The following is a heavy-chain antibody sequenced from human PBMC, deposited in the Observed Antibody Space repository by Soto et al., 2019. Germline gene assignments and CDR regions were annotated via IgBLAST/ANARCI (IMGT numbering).Heavy chain of an antibody. CDR3: ARPNLYCSSTSCYDY. D-gene: IGHD2-2*01. CDR2: VTGSGDTT. J-gene: IGHJ4*02. CDR1: GFTFNNYA. V-gene: IGHV3-23*01. Sequence: LRLSCATSGFTFNNYAMTWVRQAPGKGLEWVSVVTGSGDTTYYADSVKGRFTISRDNSKNTVYLQMNSLRVDDTAVYYCARPNLYCSSTSCYDYWGQGTLVTVSS.